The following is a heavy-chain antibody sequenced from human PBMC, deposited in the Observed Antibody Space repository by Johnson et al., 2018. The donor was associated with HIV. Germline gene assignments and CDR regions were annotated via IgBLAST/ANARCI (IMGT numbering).Heavy chain of an antibody. J-gene: IGHJ3*02. V-gene: IGHV3-30-3*01. CDR1: GFTFSSYA. Sequence: QVQLVESGGGLVQPGGSLRLSCAASGFTFSSYAMHWVRQAPGKGLEWVAVISYDGSNKYYADSVKGRFTISRDNSKNTLYLQMNSLRAEDTAVYYCARARMTTVTNDAFDIWGQGTMVTVSS. CDR2: ISYDGSNK. D-gene: IGHD4-17*01. CDR3: ARARMTTVTNDAFDI.